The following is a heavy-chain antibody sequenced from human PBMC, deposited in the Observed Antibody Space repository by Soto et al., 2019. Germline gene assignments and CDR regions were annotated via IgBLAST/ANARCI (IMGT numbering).Heavy chain of an antibody. CDR3: ARSEYSSPQFGY. CDR2: IYYSGST. D-gene: IGHD6-6*01. CDR1: GGSISSYY. J-gene: IGHJ4*02. V-gene: IGHV4-59*01. Sequence: SETLSLTCTVSGGSISSYYWSWIRQPPGKGLEWIGYIYYSGSTNYNPSLKSRVTISVDTSKNQFSLKLSSVTAADTAVYYCARSEYSSPQFGYWGQGTLVTVSS.